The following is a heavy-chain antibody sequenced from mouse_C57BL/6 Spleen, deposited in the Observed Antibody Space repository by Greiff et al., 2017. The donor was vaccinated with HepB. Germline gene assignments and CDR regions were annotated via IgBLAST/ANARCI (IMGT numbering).Heavy chain of an antibody. CDR3: ARRPYSNSFDY. CDR2: ISSGSSTI. D-gene: IGHD2-5*01. V-gene: IGHV5-17*01. CDR1: GFTFSDYG. J-gene: IGHJ2*01. Sequence: EVHLVESGGGLVKPGGSLKLSCAASGFTFSDYGMHWVRQAPEKGLEWVAYISSGSSTIYYADTVKGRFTISRDNAKNTLFLQMTSLRSEDTAMYYCARRPYSNSFDYWGQGTTLTVSS.